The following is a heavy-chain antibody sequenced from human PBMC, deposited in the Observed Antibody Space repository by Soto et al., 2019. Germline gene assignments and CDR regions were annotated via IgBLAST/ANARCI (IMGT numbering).Heavy chain of an antibody. Sequence: QVQLQESGPGLVKPSGTLSLTCAVSSGSIRTSNWWSWVRQPPGKGLEWIGEIYHSGNTNYNPSLKSRVTISIDKSKNQFFLKLSSMAAADTAVYYCARKMYYDILTGYSYYFDYWGQGTLVTVSS. CDR2: IYHSGNT. CDR3: ARKMYYDILTGYSYYFDY. D-gene: IGHD3-9*01. CDR1: SGSIRTSNW. V-gene: IGHV4-4*02. J-gene: IGHJ4*02.